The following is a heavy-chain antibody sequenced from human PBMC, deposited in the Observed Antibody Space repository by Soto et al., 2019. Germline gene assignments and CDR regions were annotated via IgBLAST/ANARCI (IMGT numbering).Heavy chain of an antibody. CDR2: INAANGDT. CDR1: GYTFTSYG. V-gene: IGHV1-3*01. CDR3: VRRHVSATGIDWFDP. Sequence: ASVKVSCKASGYTFTSYGIHWVRQAPGQRPEWMGWINAANGDTKYSPKFQGRVTITRDTSASTAYMELSSLRSEDTAVYYCVRRHVSATGIDWFDPWGQGTLVTVS. D-gene: IGHD6-13*01. J-gene: IGHJ5*02.